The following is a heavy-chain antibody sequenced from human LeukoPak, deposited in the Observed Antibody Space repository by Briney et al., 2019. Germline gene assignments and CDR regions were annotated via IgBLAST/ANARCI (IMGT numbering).Heavy chain of an antibody. D-gene: IGHD7-27*01. CDR3: ARVGVLGYYYYYGMDV. J-gene: IGHJ6*02. CDR1: GFTFTTYW. CDR2: IKQDGREE. Sequence: GGSLRLSCAASGFTFTTYWMSWVRQALGKGLEWVANIKQDGREEYYVDSVKGRFTISRDNARNSLYLQMNSMRAEDTAVYYCARVGVLGYYYYYGMDVWGQGTTVTVSS. V-gene: IGHV3-7*01.